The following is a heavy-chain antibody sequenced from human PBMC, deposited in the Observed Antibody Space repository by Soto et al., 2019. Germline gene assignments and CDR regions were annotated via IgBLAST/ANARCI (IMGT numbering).Heavy chain of an antibody. CDR3: ARDRCYYDSSGYCPFDY. Sequence: GASVKVSCKASGGTLSSYAISWVRQAPGQGLEWMGGIIPIFGTANYAQKFQGRVTITADESTSTAYMELSSLRSEDTAVYYCARDRCYYDSSGYCPFDYWGQGTLVTVSS. J-gene: IGHJ4*02. V-gene: IGHV1-69*13. D-gene: IGHD3-22*01. CDR2: IIPIFGTA. CDR1: GGTLSSYA.